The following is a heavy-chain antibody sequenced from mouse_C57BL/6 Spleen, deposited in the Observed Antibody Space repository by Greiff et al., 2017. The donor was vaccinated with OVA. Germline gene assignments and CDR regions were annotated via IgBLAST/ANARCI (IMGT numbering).Heavy chain of an antibody. CDR1: GYTFTSYW. J-gene: IGHJ1*03. V-gene: IGHV1-52*01. D-gene: IGHD1-1*01. Sequence: VQLQQPGAELVRPGSSVKLSCKASGYTFTSYWMHWVKQRPIQGLEWIGNIDPADSETHYNQKFKDKATLTVDKSSSTAYMQLSSLTSEDSAVYYCSRIFDYYGRVWYFDVWGTGTTVTVSS. CDR2: IDPADSET. CDR3: SRIFDYYGRVWYFDV.